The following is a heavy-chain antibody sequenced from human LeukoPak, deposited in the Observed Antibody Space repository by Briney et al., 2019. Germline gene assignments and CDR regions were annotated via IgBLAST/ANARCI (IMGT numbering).Heavy chain of an antibody. V-gene: IGHV4-38-2*02. CDR1: GYSISSGYY. J-gene: IGHJ2*01. Sequence: PSETLSLTCTVSGYSISSGYYWGWIRQPPGKGLEWIGSIYHSGSTYYNPSLKSRVTISVDTSKNQFSLKLSSVTAADTAVYYCARSVYGDYGGWYFDLWGRGTLVTVSS. D-gene: IGHD4-17*01. CDR2: IYHSGST. CDR3: ARSVYGDYGGWYFDL.